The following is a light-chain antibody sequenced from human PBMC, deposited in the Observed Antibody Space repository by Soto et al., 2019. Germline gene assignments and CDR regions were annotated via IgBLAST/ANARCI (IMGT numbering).Light chain of an antibody. CDR1: SSDVGFYNR. Sequence: QSALTQPPSVSGSPGQSVTISCTGPSSDVGFYNRVSWYQQSPGTAPRLILFETTNRPSGVPDRFSGSKSGNTASLTISGLQAEDEADYYCCSYASSYTLGVFGTGTKLT. CDR3: CSYASSYTLGV. V-gene: IGLV2-18*02. J-gene: IGLJ1*01. CDR2: ETT.